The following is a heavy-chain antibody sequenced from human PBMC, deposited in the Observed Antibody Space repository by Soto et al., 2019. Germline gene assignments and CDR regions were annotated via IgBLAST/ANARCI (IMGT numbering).Heavy chain of an antibody. D-gene: IGHD1-7*01. Sequence: PGGALRLSCAASGFTFSSYAMSWVRQAPGKGLEWVSAISGSGGSTYYADSVKGRFTISRDNSKNTLYLQMNSLRAEDTAVYYCAKDVWNYPGPDDFYNRLDPSGQGSLVPVSS. V-gene: IGHV3-23*01. CDR3: AKDVWNYPGPDDFYNRLDP. CDR2: ISGSGGST. CDR1: GFTFSSYA. J-gene: IGHJ5*02.